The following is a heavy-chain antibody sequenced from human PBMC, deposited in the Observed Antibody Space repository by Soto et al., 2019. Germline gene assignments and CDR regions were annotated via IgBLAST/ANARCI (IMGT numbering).Heavy chain of an antibody. CDR1: GFXFSHNY. V-gene: IGHV3-11*06. CDR3: VKEARLADV. J-gene: IGHJ6*02. D-gene: IGHD6-25*01. CDR2: ISGSSSDT. Sequence: GGSLXLSCAASGFXFSHNYMNWIRQVPGKGLEWLSYISGSSSDTNYADSVRGRFTISRDNAKNSLYLQMNSLRVEDTGVYYCVKEARLADVWGQGTTVTVSS.